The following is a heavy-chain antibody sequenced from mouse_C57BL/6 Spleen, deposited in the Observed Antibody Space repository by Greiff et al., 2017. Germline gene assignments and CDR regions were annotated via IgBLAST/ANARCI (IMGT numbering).Heavy chain of an antibody. V-gene: IGHV1-19*01. J-gene: IGHJ2*01. Sequence: EVQLQQSGPVLVKPGASVKMSCKASGYTFTDYYMNWVKQSHGKSLEWIGVINPYNGGTSYNQKFKGKATLTVDKSSSTAYMELNSLTSEDSAVYYCARLGGDYFDYWGQGTTLTVSS. CDR1: GYTFTDYY. D-gene: IGHD4-1*01. CDR2: INPYNGGT. CDR3: ARLGGDYFDY.